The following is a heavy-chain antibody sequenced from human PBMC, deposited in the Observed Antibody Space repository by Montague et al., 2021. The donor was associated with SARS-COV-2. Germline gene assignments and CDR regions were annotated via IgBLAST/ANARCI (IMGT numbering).Heavy chain of an antibody. D-gene: IGHD3-16*01. CDR1: GFTFSNIW. V-gene: IGHV3-15*05. J-gene: IGHJ4*02. CDR2: IRNRADGATK. Sequence: SLRLSCAASGFTFSNIWMSWVRQAPGKGLEWVGHIRNRADGATKDYGAAVRGRFIISGDDSKNTLFLQMNNLKNEDSAVYYCTTSGGSYWGQGTLVTVSS. CDR3: TTSGGSY.